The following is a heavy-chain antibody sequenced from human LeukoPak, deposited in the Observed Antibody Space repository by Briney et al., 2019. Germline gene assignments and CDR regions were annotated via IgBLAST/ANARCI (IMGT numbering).Heavy chain of an antibody. CDR1: GFTFNDYA. J-gene: IGHJ4*02. CDR3: TTASYGGPDY. CDR2: IGSGGDST. D-gene: IGHD4-23*01. V-gene: IGHV3-23*01. Sequence: GGSLRLSCAASGFTFNDYAMSWVRQAPGKGLEWVSAIGSGGDSTYYADSVKGRFTVSRDNSKNTLYLQMNSLRAEDTAVYYCTTASYGGPDYWGQGTLVTVS.